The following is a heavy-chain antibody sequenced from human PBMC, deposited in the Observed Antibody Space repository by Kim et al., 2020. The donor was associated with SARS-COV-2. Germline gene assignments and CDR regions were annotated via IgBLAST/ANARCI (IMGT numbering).Heavy chain of an antibody. V-gene: IGHV4-4*07. CDR2: IYTSGST. CDR1: GGSISSYY. J-gene: IGHJ5*02. D-gene: IGHD3-9*01. CDR3: ARVAQPNSRDDTAVFDP. Sequence: SETLSLTCTVSGGSISSYYWSWIRQPAGKGLEWIGRIYTSGSTNYNPSLKSRVTMSVDTSKNQFSLKLSSVTAADTAVYYCARVAQPNSRDDTAVFDPWGQGTLVTVSS.